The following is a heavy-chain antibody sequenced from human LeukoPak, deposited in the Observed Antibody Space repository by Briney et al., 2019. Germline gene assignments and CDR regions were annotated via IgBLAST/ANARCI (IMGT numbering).Heavy chain of an antibody. Sequence: GGSLRLSCAASGXTFSIYAMSWVRQAPGKGLASVSSINDYGSNTYYADSVKGRFTISRDNAKNSLYLQMNSLRAEDTAVYYCARDVEWELIQFDYWGQGTLVTVSS. D-gene: IGHD1-26*01. CDR1: GXTFSIYA. CDR3: ARDVEWELIQFDY. J-gene: IGHJ4*02. V-gene: IGHV3-23*01. CDR2: INDYGSNT.